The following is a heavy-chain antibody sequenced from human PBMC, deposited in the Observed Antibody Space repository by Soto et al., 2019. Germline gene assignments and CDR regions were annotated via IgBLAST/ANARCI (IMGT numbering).Heavy chain of an antibody. J-gene: IGHJ4*02. V-gene: IGHV1-69*13. CDR3: ARGGVQLWDSDFDY. CDR1: GGTFSSYA. Sequence: SVNVSCKASGGTFSSYAISWVRQAPGQRLEWMGGIIPIFGTANYAQKFQGRVTITAGESTSTAYMELSSLRSEDTAVYYCARGGVQLWDSDFDYWGQGTLVTVSS. D-gene: IGHD5-18*01. CDR2: IIPIFGTA.